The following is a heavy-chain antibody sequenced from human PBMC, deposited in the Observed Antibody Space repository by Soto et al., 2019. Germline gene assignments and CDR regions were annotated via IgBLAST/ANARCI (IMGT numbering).Heavy chain of an antibody. CDR1: GGSISSYY. CDR2: IYYSGST. CDR3: ARAERTIFGAMYV. D-gene: IGHD3-3*01. V-gene: IGHV4-59*12. Sequence: SETLSLTCTVSGGSISSYYWSWIRQPPGKGLEWIGYIYYSGSTNYNPSLKSRVTISVDTSKNQFSLKLSSVTAADTAVYYCARAERTIFGAMYVWGKGTTVTVSS. J-gene: IGHJ6*03.